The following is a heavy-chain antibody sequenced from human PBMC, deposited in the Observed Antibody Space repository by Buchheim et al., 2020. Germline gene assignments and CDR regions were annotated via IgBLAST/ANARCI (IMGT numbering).Heavy chain of an antibody. CDR2: ISHSGNP. Sequence: QLQLQESGPGLVKPSETLSLTCTVFGGSIGSSSYYWGWVRQPPGKGLEWIGSISHSGNPYYNPSLKSRVTISVDPSKTQLSLRMGSVTAADTAVYYCARDTYAYAWFFYWGQGTL. J-gene: IGHJ4*02. D-gene: IGHD2-2*01. V-gene: IGHV4-39*07. CDR3: ARDTYAYAWFFY. CDR1: GGSIGSSSYY.